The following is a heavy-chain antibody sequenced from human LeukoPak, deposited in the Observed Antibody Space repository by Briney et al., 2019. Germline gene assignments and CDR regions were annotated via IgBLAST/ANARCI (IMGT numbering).Heavy chain of an antibody. J-gene: IGHJ4*02. CDR3: ASDSGSCRYSDY. CDR2: IDPNSGGT. D-gene: IGHD6-13*01. V-gene: IGHV1-2*02. Sequence: ASVKVSCKASRYIFTGYYIHWVRQAPGQGLEWMGWIDPNSGGTKYAQRFQGRVTMTSDTSLSTAFLAADRPGSYDTAIDYCASDSGSCRYSDYWGQGTLVTVSS. CDR1: RYIFTGYY.